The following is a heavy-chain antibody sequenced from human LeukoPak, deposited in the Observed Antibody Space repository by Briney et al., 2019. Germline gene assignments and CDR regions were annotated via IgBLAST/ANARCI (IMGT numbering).Heavy chain of an antibody. CDR2: ILPGLPTP. D-gene: IGHD4/OR15-4a*01. J-gene: IGHJ5*02. CDR3: ARSTNYGDGWFGP. V-gene: IGHV1-69*13. Sequence: SVKVSCKSSGGSFSTYTISWVRQAPGQRPEWMGGILPGLPTPNYAQKFQGRVTISADEYARTAYMELNSLRSDDTAMYYCARSTNYGDGWFGPWGQGTLVTVSS. CDR1: GGSFSTYT.